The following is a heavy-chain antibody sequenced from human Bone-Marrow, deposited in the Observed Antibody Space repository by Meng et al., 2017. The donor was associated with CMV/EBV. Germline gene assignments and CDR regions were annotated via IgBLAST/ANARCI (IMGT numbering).Heavy chain of an antibody. D-gene: IGHD3-22*01. CDR3: STPYYYDSSGYYYYYYGMDV. V-gene: IGHV3-21*01. CDR2: ISSSSSYI. Sequence: GESLKISCAASGFTFSSYSMNWVRQAPGKGLEWVSSISSSSSYIYYADSVKGRFTISRDNAKNSLYLQMNSLRDEDTAVYYCSTPYYYDSSGYYYYYYGMDVWGQGTTVTVYS. J-gene: IGHJ6*02. CDR1: GFTFSSYS.